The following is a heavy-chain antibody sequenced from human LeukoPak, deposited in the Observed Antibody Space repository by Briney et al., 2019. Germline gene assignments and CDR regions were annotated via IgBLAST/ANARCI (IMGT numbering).Heavy chain of an antibody. CDR1: GGSISSNNYF. J-gene: IGHJ4*02. Sequence: SETLSLTCTVSGGSISSNNYFWGWIRQPPGKGLEWIGSIYDSGSTYYNPSLKSRVTISVDTSKDQFSLKLNSVTAADTAMYYCQSRFLEWLLDYWGQGTLVTVSS. CDR3: QSRFLEWLLDY. V-gene: IGHV4-39*01. D-gene: IGHD3-3*01. CDR2: IYDSGST.